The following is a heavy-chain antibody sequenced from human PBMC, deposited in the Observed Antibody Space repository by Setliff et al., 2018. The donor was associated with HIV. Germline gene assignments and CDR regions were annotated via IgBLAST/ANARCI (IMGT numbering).Heavy chain of an antibody. Sequence: NPSETLSLTCTVSGGSINSTSYYWGWIRQPPGNGLEWIGILYHTGITYYKPSLKIRVTISVDTSKNQFSLRLSSVAAGDTAVYYCARSIVPVASGYYYFESWGQGTLVTVSS. J-gene: IGHJ4*02. CDR1: GGSINSTSYY. CDR2: LYHTGIT. V-gene: IGHV4-39*01. CDR3: ARSIVPVASGYYYFES. D-gene: IGHD3-3*01.